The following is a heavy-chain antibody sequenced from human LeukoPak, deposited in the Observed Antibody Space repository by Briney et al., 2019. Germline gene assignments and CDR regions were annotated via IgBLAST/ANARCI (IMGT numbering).Heavy chain of an antibody. J-gene: IGHJ4*02. D-gene: IGHD3-9*01. CDR1: GFIFSSYS. CDR3: ARGRVYDILSRFDY. Sequence: GGSLRLSCAASGFIFSSYSMNWVRQAPGKGLEWVSYISSSSSTIYYADSVKGRFTISRDNAKNSLYLQMNSLRAEDTAVYYCARGRVYDILSRFDYWGQGTLVTVSS. V-gene: IGHV3-48*01. CDR2: ISSSSSTI.